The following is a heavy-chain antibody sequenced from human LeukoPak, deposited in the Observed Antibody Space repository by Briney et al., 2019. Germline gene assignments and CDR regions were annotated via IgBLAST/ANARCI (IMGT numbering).Heavy chain of an antibody. CDR1: GFTVSSNY. J-gene: IGHJ2*01. D-gene: IGHD3-22*01. CDR3: AKEIMMIVVVQNWCFDL. CDR2: ISGSGGST. Sequence: PGGSLRLSCAASGFTVSSNYMSWVRQAPGKGLEWVSAISGSGGSTYYADSVKGRFTISRDNSKNTLYLQMNSLRAEDTAVYYCAKEIMMIVVVQNWCFDLWGRGTLVTVSS. V-gene: IGHV3-23*01.